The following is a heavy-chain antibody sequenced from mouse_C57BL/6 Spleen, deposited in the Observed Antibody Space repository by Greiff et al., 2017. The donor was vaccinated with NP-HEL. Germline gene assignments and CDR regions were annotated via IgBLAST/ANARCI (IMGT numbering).Heavy chain of an antibody. CDR2: IYPGDGDT. D-gene: IGHD2-3*01. CDR3: ARLNGYYVPFDY. V-gene: IGHV1-80*01. J-gene: IGHJ2*01. Sequence: VQLQESGAELVKPGASVKISCKASGYAFSSYWMNWVKQRPGKGLEWIGQIYPGDGDTNYNGKFKGKATLTADKSSSTAYMQLSSLTSEDSAVYFCARLNGYYVPFDYWGQGTTLTVSS. CDR1: GYAFSSYW.